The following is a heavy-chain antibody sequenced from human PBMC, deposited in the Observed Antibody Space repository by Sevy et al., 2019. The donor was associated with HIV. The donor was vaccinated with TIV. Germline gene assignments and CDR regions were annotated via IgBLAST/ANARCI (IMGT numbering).Heavy chain of an antibody. D-gene: IGHD2-15*01. V-gene: IGHV4-39*01. CDR1: GGSISSSSYY. CDR2: IYYSGNT. CDR3: ATRLGYCSGSSCYPPEYFHH. J-gene: IGHJ1*01. Sequence: SETLSLTCIVSGGSISSSSYYWGWIRQPPGKGLEWIGSIYYSGNTYYNPSLKSRITISVDTSKKQFFLKLSSVTAADTAVYYCATRLGYCSGSSCYPPEYFHHWGQGTLVTVSS.